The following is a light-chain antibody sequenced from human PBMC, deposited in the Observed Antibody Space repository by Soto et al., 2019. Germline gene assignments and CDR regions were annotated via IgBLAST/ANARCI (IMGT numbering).Light chain of an antibody. CDR1: QSVPSNY. CDR3: QQCGSSPIT. V-gene: IGKV3-20*01. CDR2: GAS. Sequence: ENVLTQSPVALYLSPGERATLSCRASQSVPSNYLAWYQHKPGQAPRLLIYGASSRATDIPDRFSGSGSGTDFTLTISRLEPEDFAVYYCQQCGSSPITFGQGTRLEMK. J-gene: IGKJ5*01.